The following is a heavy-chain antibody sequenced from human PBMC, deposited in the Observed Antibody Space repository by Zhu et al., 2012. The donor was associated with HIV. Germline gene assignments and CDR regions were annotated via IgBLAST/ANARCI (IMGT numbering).Heavy chain of an antibody. D-gene: IGHD3-9*01. CDR3: ARIREDILTGFYYYYMDV. V-gene: IGHV4-28*01. Sequence: QVQLQESGPGLVKPSDTLSLTCAVSGYSISSSNWWGWIRQPPGKGLEWIAYMSYSGSTYYNVSLKSRVTMSVDTSKNQFSLKLRSVTAVDTAVYYCARIREDILTGFYYYYMDVWGQKGHGHRLL. CDR2: MSYSGST. CDR1: GYSISSSNW. J-gene: IGHJ6*03.